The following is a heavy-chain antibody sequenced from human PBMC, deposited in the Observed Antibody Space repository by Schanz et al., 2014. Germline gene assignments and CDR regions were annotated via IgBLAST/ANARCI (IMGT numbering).Heavy chain of an antibody. V-gene: IGHV3-23*04. CDR3: AKYRRYYRVSGSYRELEY. D-gene: IGHD3-10*01. J-gene: IGHJ4*02. CDR1: GFTLSNYA. CDR2: ISGRDGST. Sequence: EVQLVESGGGLVQPGGSLRLSCAASGFTLSNYAMTWVRQAPGMGLEWVSAISGRDGSTYYADSVRGRFTISRDNSKNTLYLQMNSLRPEDTAVYYCAKYRRYYRVSGSYRELEYWGQGTLVTVSS.